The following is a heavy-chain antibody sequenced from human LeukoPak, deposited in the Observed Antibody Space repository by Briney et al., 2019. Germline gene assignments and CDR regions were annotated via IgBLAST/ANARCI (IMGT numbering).Heavy chain of an antibody. Sequence: ASVKVSCKASGGTFSSYAISWVRQAPGQGLEWMGGIILIFGTANYAQKFQGRVTITADESTSTAYMELSSLRSEDTAVYYCARDKNPAYRIYYYYYGMDVWGQGTTVTVSS. CDR3: ARDKNPAYRIYYYYYGMDV. V-gene: IGHV1-69*13. CDR1: GGTFSSYA. CDR2: IILIFGTA. J-gene: IGHJ6*02. D-gene: IGHD1-14*01.